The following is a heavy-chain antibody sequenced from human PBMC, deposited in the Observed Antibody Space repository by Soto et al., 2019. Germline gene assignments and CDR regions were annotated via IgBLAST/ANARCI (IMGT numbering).Heavy chain of an antibody. CDR1: GFTFSTYS. CDR2: ITTSSSTI. V-gene: IGHV3-48*01. J-gene: IGHJ6*02. CDR3: ARRAV. Sequence: EVQLVESGGGLVQPGGSLRLSCTASGFTFSTYSMNWVRQAPGKGLEWISYITTSSSTIYYADSVKDRFTISRDNAKNSLYLQMNSLRVEDTAVYYCARRAVWGQGTTVTVS.